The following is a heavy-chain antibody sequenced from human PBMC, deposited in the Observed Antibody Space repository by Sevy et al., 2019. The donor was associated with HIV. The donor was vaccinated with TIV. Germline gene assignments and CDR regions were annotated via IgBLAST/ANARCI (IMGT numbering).Heavy chain of an antibody. CDR2: IIPILNTV. CDR1: GGIFKSYG. D-gene: IGHD6-19*01. J-gene: IGHJ4*02. CDR3: VRGGGNGWYYFDY. V-gene: IGHV1-69*13. Sequence: ASVKVSCKASGGIFKSYGISWVRQAPGQGLEWMGWIIPILNTVHYAQKFQGRVTITADESTKTAYMELSSLRSEDTAVYYCVRGGGNGWYYFDYWGQETLVTVSS.